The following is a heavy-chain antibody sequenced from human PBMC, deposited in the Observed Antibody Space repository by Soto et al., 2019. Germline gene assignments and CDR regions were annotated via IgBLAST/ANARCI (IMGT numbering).Heavy chain of an antibody. V-gene: IGHV3-48*02. CDR3: AKPLHTDIVATIGTHDY. J-gene: IGHJ4*02. CDR1: GFSFSTYA. Sequence: HPGGSLRLSCAASGFSFSTYAMDWVRQAPGKGLEWVAYISSSGSNTYYADSVKGRFNISRDNAKNTLYLQMNNMRNEDTDKYYCAKPLHTDIVATIGTHDYWGQGTLVTV. CDR2: ISSSGSNT. D-gene: IGHD5-12*01.